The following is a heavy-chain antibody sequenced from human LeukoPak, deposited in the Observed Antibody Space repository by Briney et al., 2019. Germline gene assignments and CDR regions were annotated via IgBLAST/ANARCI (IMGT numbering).Heavy chain of an antibody. J-gene: IGHJ4*02. D-gene: IGHD2/OR15-2a*01. CDR1: GGSISNYY. V-gene: IGHV4-4*07. CDR2: FYARGNT. Sequence: PSETLSLTCNVSGGSISNYYWNWIRQPAGKGLEWIGRFYARGNTNYNPSLKSRVTMSVDTSKNQFSLKLSSVTAADTAVYYCARGRVSFDYWGQGTLVTVSS. CDR3: ARGRVSFDY.